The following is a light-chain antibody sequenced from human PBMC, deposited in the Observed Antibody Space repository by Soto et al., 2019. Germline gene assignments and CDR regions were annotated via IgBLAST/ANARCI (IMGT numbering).Light chain of an antibody. CDR3: QQYADWPTT. CDR1: QSVGAT. V-gene: IGKV3-15*01. CDR2: GAS. Sequence: EIVMTQYPVTLSVFPWERATLSCRASQSVGATVAWYHQRPGQAPRLLISGASTRATGVPARVSASGSGTAFTLTITSLQSDDFGVYYCQQYADWPTTFGQRSKVDI. J-gene: IGKJ1*01.